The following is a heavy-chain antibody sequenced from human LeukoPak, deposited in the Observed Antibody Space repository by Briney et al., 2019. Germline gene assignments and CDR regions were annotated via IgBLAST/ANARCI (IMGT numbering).Heavy chain of an antibody. CDR3: ARDPEAAAILTIVDY. CDR1: GGTFSSYA. CDR2: IIPILGIA. J-gene: IGHJ4*02. Sequence: ASVKVSCKASGGTFSSYAISWVRQAPGQGLEWMGRIIPILGIANYAQEFQGRVTITADKSTSTAYMELSSLRSEDTAVYYCARDPEAAAILTIVDYWGQGTLVTVSS. D-gene: IGHD2-2*01. V-gene: IGHV1-69*04.